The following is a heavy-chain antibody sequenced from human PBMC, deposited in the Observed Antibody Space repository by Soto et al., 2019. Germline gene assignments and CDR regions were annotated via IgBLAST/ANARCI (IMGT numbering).Heavy chain of an antibody. J-gene: IGHJ5*02. CDR3: TRPDYGDHGWFDP. V-gene: IGHV3-73*01. CDR1: GFTFSGSA. CDR2: IRSKANSYAT. Sequence: GGSLRLSCAASGFTFSGSAMHWVRQASGKGLEWVGRIRSKANSYATAYAASVKGRFTISRDDSKNTAYLQMNSLKTEDTAVYYCTRPDYGDHGWFDPWGQGTLVTVSS. D-gene: IGHD4-17*01.